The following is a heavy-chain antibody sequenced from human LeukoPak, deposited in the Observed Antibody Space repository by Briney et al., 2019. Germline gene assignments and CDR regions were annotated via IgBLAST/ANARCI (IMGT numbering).Heavy chain of an antibody. Sequence: DRSLRLSCAASGFTFDDYAMHWVRQAPGKGLEWVSGISWNSGTIGHADSVKGRFTISRDNAKDSLYLQMNSLRTDDTALYYCARGLEKGYSYGIDYWGQGTLVTVSS. J-gene: IGHJ4*02. V-gene: IGHV3-9*01. CDR2: ISWNSGTI. CDR3: ARGLEKGYSYGIDY. D-gene: IGHD5-18*01. CDR1: GFTFDDYA.